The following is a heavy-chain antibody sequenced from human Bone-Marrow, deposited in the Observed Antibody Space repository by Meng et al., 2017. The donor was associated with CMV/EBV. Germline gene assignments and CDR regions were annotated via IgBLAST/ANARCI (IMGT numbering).Heavy chain of an antibody. J-gene: IGHJ6*02. Sequence: SETLSLTCTVPGGSISSGGYYWSWIRQHPGKGLEWIGYVYYSGHTNYNPSLKSRVTISLDTSKNQFSLKLSSVTAADTAVYYCARGRDFWSGLDYYYGMDVWGQGTTVTVSS. CDR2: VYYSGHT. D-gene: IGHD3-3*01. V-gene: IGHV4-61*08. CDR3: ARGRDFWSGLDYYYGMDV. CDR1: GGSISSGGYY.